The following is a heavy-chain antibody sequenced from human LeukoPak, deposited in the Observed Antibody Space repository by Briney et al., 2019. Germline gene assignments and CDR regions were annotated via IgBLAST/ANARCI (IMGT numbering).Heavy chain of an antibody. J-gene: IGHJ4*02. CDR1: GFTFSSYG. CDR2: ISGSGGST. D-gene: IGHD3-22*01. V-gene: IGHV3-23*01. CDR3: AKKTYYYDSSGYYGY. Sequence: GGSLRLSCAASGFTFSSYGMSWVRQAPGKGLEWVSAISGSGGSTYYADSVKGRFTISRDNSKNTLYLQMNSLRAEDTAVYYCAKKTYYYDSSGYYGYWGQGTLVTVSS.